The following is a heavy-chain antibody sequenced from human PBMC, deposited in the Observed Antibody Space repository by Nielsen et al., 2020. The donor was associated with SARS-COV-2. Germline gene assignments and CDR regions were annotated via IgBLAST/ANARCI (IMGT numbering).Heavy chain of an antibody. CDR3: ARATTGYLYDY. CDR2: VTWGGDTT. CDR1: GFTFDDYP. Sequence: GESLKISCAASGFTFDDYPMHWVRQAPGKGLEWVSLVTWGGDTTHYADPVQGRFTIYRDNYKNYLYLQMNSVRAEDTGFYYCARATTGYLYDYWGRGTLVIVSS. V-gene: IGHV3-43*01. J-gene: IGHJ4*02. D-gene: IGHD3-9*01.